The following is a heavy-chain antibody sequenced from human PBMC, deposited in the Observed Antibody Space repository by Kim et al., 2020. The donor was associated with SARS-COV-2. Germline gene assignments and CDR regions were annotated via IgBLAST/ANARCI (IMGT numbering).Heavy chain of an antibody. V-gene: IGHV4-39*01. CDR1: GGPTSSSSYY. J-gene: IGHJ6*01. CDR3: PLHPLCSGGSCHYYH. Sequence: SETLSLPCAVSGGPTSSSSYYCGWIRQPPGKGLEWIGSIYYSGSTYYNPSPNSLFTISVDTSKNQFSLKLSSVTAAYPAVSSFPLHPLCSGGSCHYYH. D-gene: IGHD2-15*01. CDR2: IYYSGST.